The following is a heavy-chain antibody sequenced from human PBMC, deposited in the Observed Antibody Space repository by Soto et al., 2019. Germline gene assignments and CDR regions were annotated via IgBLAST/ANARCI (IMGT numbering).Heavy chain of an antibody. CDR3: AKDHSNFGLGP. CDR2: IRGSSDST. V-gene: IGHV3-23*01. CDR1: GFTVSIYT. Sequence: GGSLRLSCAASGFTVSIYTMNWVWVRQAPGKGLEWVSGIRGSSDSTYYADSVKGRFSISRDNSRNTLYLQLNSLRVEDTAIYYCAKDHSNFGLGPWGQGTLVTVSS. D-gene: IGHD4-4*01. J-gene: IGHJ5*02.